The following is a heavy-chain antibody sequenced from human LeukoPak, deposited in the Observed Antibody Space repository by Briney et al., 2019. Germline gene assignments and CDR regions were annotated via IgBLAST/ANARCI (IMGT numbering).Heavy chain of an antibody. CDR2: ISGDGSTR. CDR1: GFIFSSYE. V-gene: IGHV3-48*03. CDR3: ATLGVLLIYATFDY. J-gene: IGHJ4*02. D-gene: IGHD2-8*01. Sequence: TGGSLRLSCTASGFIFSSYEMNWVRQAPGKGLEWVSYISGDGSTRSYADSVRGRFTISGDNAQNSLYLQMNSLRAEDTAVYYCATLGVLLIYATFDYWGQGTLVTVSS.